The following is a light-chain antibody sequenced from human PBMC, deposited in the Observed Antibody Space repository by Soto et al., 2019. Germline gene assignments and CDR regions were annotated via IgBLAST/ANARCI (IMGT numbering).Light chain of an antibody. CDR1: QGIANF. Sequence: IQMTQSPSSLSASVGDRVTITCRASQGIANFLNWYQQRPGRAPKHLIYAASSLRNEVPSRFSGSGFGTKLTHTISSLQPEDFATYYSQQHYRPPPVTFGQGTRVEIK. J-gene: IGKJ5*01. V-gene: IGKV1-39*01. CDR3: QQHYRPPPVT. CDR2: AAS.